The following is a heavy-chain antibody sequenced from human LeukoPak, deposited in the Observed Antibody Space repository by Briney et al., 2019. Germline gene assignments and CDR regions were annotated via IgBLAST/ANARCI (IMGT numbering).Heavy chain of an antibody. CDR3: ARFGVLGPYGSGSYYHFDY. V-gene: IGHV4-34*01. J-gene: IGHJ4*02. D-gene: IGHD3-10*01. CDR2: INHSGST. CDR1: GGSFSGYY. Sequence: SETLSLTCAVYGGSFSGYYWGWIRQPPGKGLEWIGEINHSGSTNYNPSLKSRVTISVDTSKNQFSLKLSSVTAADTAVYYCARFGVLGPYGSGSYYHFDYWGQGTLVTVSS.